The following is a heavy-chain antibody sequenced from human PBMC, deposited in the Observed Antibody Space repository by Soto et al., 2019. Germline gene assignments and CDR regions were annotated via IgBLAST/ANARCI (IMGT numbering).Heavy chain of an antibody. CDR1: GFTSSSYA. Sequence: GGSLRLSCAASGFTSSSYAMSWVRQAPGKGLEWVSAISGSGGSTYYADSVKGRFTISRDNSKNTLYLQMNSLRAEDTAVYYCAKTSYSSSKTTFDYWGQGTLVTVSS. V-gene: IGHV3-23*01. CDR3: AKTSYSSSKTTFDY. CDR2: ISGSGGST. D-gene: IGHD6-6*01. J-gene: IGHJ4*02.